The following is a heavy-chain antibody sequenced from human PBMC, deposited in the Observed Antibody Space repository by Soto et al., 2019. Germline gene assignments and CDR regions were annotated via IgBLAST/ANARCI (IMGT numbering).Heavy chain of an antibody. J-gene: IGHJ5*02. CDR2: ISAYNGNT. Sequence: QVQLVQSGAEVKKPGASVKVSCKASGYTFTSYGISWVRQAPGQGLESMGRISAYNGNTNYAQKLQGRVTMTTDTSTRTAYMELRSLRSDDTAVYYCARDRGYNWNYGWFDPWGQGTLVTVSS. CDR3: ARDRGYNWNYGWFDP. V-gene: IGHV1-18*01. CDR1: GYTFTSYG. D-gene: IGHD1-7*01.